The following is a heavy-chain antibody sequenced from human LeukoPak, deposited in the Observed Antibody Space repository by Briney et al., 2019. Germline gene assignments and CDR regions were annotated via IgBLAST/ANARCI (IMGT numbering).Heavy chain of an antibody. CDR3: ARGGSGSYYSYYYGMDV. Sequence: ASVKVSCKASGYTFTSYDINWVRQATGQGLEWMGWMNPNSGNTGYAQEFQGRVTMTRNTSISTAYMELSSLRSEDTAVYYCARGGSGSYYSYYYGMDVRGQGTTVTVSS. CDR1: GYTFTSYD. V-gene: IGHV1-8*01. D-gene: IGHD3-10*01. J-gene: IGHJ6*02. CDR2: MNPNSGNT.